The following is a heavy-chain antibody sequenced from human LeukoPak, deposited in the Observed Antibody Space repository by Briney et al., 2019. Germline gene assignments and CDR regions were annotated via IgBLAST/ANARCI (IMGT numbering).Heavy chain of an antibody. Sequence: SETLSLTCTVSGGSISSYYWSWIRQPAGKGLEWLGRIYTSGSTNYNPSLKSRVTISIDTSKNQVSLKMSSVTAADTAVYYCAKSGGYGLIDYWGQGTLVTVSS. V-gene: IGHV4-4*07. CDR1: GGSISSYY. CDR2: IYTSGST. J-gene: IGHJ4*01. CDR3: AKSGGYGLIDY. D-gene: IGHD6-25*01.